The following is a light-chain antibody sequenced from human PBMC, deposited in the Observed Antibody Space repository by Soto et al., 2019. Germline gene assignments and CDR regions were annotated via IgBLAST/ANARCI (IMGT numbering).Light chain of an antibody. Sequence: QPVLTQSPSASASLGASVKLTCTLSSGHSSYAIAWHQQQPEKGPRYLMKLNSDGSHSKGAGIPDRFSGSSSGAERYLTISSLQSEDEADYYCQTWGTGTLVFGGGTKVTVL. J-gene: IGLJ2*01. CDR2: LNSDGSH. CDR1: SGHSSYA. V-gene: IGLV4-69*01. CDR3: QTWGTGTLV.